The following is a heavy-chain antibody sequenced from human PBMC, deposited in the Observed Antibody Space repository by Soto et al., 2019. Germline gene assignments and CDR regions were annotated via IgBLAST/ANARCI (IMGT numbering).Heavy chain of an antibody. D-gene: IGHD3-9*01. Sequence: QVQLVQSGAEVKKPGASVRVSCKATGYTFTSYGIIWVRQAPGKGLEWMGWISAYNYKTDYAQKLQGRVTMTIDTSTNTGYMELRSLTSDDTAVYYCARGIVSDWLKPFDNWGQGTLVTVSS. J-gene: IGHJ4*02. CDR1: GYTFTSYG. CDR2: ISAYNYKT. CDR3: ARGIVSDWLKPFDN. V-gene: IGHV1-18*01.